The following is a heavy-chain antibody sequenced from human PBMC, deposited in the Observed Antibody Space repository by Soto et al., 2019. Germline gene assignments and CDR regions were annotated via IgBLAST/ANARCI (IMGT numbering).Heavy chain of an antibody. CDR3: AKDLVGGVRYYYGMDV. Sequence: QVQLVESGGGVVQPGRSLRLSCAASGFTFSSYGMHWVRQAPGKGLEWVAVISYDGSNKYYADYVKGRFTISRDNSKNKLYQQMNSLRAEDTAVYYCAKDLVGGVRYYYGMDVWGQGTTVTVSS. V-gene: IGHV3-30*18. CDR1: GFTFSSYG. J-gene: IGHJ6*02. CDR2: ISYDGSNK. D-gene: IGHD1-26*01.